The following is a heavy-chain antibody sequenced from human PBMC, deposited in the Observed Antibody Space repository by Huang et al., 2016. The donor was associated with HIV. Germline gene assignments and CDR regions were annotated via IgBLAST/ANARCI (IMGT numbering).Heavy chain of an antibody. V-gene: IGHV4-61*01. D-gene: IGHD4-17*01. CDR1: GDSVSRSRNY. Sequence: QVQLQELGPGLVKPSETLSLTCTVSGDSVSRSRNYWSWFRQPPGKGLEWIGYIYYRGSTNDNPSLKSRVTISVDTSKNQFSLKVTSVTAADTAVYYCATRAYVDYPSDYWGQGTLVTVSS. CDR2: IYYRGST. J-gene: IGHJ4*02. CDR3: ATRAYVDYPSDY.